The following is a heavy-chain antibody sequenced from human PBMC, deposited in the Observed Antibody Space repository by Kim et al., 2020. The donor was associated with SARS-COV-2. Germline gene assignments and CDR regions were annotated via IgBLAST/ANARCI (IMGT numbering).Heavy chain of an antibody. CDR3: ARFVGRFTAMINY. J-gene: IGHJ4*02. D-gene: IGHD5-18*01. Sequence: SNPSLHGRFTISVDPSKNQFSLKLSSVTAADTSIYYCARFVGRFTAMINYWGQGTLVTVSS. V-gene: IGHV4-39*01.